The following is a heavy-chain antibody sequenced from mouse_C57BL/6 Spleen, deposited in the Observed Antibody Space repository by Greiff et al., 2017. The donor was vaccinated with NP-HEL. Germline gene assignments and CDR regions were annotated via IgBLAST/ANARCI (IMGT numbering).Heavy chain of an antibody. V-gene: IGHV1-59*01. Sequence: VQLQQPGAELVRPGTSVKLSCKASGYTFTSYWMHWVKQRHGQGLEWIGVIDPSDSYTNYNQKFKGKATLTVDTSSSTAYMQLSSLTSEDSAVYYCTGGGGNGGQGTT. CDR3: TGGGGN. CDR2: IDPSDSYT. CDR1: GYTFTSYW. J-gene: IGHJ2*01.